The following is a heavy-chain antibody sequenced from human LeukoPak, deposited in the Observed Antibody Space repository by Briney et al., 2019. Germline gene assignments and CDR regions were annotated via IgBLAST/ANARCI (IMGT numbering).Heavy chain of an antibody. CDR1: GGSISSGSYY. CDR2: IYTSGST. J-gene: IGHJ4*02. CDR3: ARALGGSYYDILTGYYTIPGNPAAFGY. D-gene: IGHD3-9*01. V-gene: IGHV4-61*02. Sequence: SQTLSLTCTVSGGSISSGSYYWSWIRQPAGKGLEWIGRIYTSGSTNYNPSLKSRVTISVDTSKNQFSLKLSSVTAADTAVYYCARALGGSYYDILTGYYTIPGNPAAFGYWGQGTLVTVSS.